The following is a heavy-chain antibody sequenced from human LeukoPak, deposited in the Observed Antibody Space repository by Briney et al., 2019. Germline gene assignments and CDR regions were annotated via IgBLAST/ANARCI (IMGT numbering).Heavy chain of an antibody. CDR1: GYTFTGYY. CDR3: ARVFRSITPRLDFDY. J-gene: IGHJ4*02. CDR2: INPNSGGT. D-gene: IGHD6-6*01. Sequence: GASVKVSCKASGYTFTGYYMHWVRQAPGQGLEWMGWINPNSGGTNYAQKFQGRVTMTRDTSITTAYMELSRLRSDDTAVYYCARVFRSITPRLDFDYWGQGTLVTVSS. V-gene: IGHV1-2*02.